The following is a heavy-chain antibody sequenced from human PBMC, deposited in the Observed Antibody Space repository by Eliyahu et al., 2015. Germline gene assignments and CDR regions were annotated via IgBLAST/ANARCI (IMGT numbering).Heavy chain of an antibody. CDR3: ARGGGY. CDR1: GYSITSGYF. Sequence: QVQLQESGPGLVPPSETLSLTCVVSGYSITSGYFWSWIRQPPGKGLEWIGTIYHTGTTYYNTSLKSRVTVSVDTSKNRFSLRVTSVTAADTAVYYCARGGGYWGQGTLVTVSS. V-gene: IGHV4-38-2*01. J-gene: IGHJ4*02. CDR2: IYHTGTT.